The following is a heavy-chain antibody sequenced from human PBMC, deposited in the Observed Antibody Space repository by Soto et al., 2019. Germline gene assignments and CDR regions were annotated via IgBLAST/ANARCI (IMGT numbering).Heavy chain of an antibody. CDR3: ARDTTETVVPAATYYFDI. CDR2: INPYSGAT. CDR1: GYTFAAYF. D-gene: IGHD2-2*01. Sequence: QVQLVQSGAEVREPGASVKVSCKTSGYTFAAYFIHWVRQAPGQGLEWMGWINPYSGATSYALKFQGSVTMTSDASISTAYMELNRLRSADTAVYYCARDTTETVVPAATYYFDIWGQGTLVTVSS. J-gene: IGHJ4*02. V-gene: IGHV1-2*04.